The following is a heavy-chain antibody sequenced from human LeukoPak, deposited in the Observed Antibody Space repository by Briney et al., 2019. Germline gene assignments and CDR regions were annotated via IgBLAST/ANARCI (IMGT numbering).Heavy chain of an antibody. CDR1: AYTFTSYG. D-gene: IGHD2-15*01. CDR3: AREVCSGGRGYSGENAFDI. J-gene: IGHJ3*02. CDR2: ISAYNGKT. Sequence: ASVTVSRTASAYTFTSYGISWVRQAPAQGREWMGWISAYNGKTKYPQNLQGRVTMTTDTSNSTAFLELRSQNSGENAVDYYAREVCSGGRGYSGENAFDIWGQGTMVTVSS. V-gene: IGHV1-18*01.